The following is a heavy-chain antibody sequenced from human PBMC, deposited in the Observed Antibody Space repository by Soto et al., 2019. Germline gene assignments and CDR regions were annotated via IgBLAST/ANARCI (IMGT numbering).Heavy chain of an antibody. CDR2: IDHGGSI. D-gene: IGHD1-7*01. J-gene: IGHJ4*02. V-gene: IGHV4-38-2*01. CDR1: GYSISSGYY. CDR3: ASRDPGTSVDY. Sequence: SETLSLTCAVSGYSISSGYYWGWIRQPPGKGLEWIASIDHGGSIYYNPSLKSRLAISVDTSKNQFSLKVTSLTAADTAVYYCASRDPGTSVDYWGQGTLVTVSS.